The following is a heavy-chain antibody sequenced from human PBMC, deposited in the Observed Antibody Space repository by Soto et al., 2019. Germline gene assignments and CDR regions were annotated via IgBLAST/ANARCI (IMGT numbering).Heavy chain of an antibody. CDR1: GLSVSSND. CDR3: ARGSLY. J-gene: IGHJ4*01. CDR2: IYSADNT. V-gene: IGHV3-66*01. Sequence: GGSLRLSCAASGLSVSSNDMSWVRQAPGKGLECVSIIYSADNTFYVDSVKVRFIISRDNSKNTVYLQMNSLRADDTAVYYCARGSLYWGQGTLVTVPQ.